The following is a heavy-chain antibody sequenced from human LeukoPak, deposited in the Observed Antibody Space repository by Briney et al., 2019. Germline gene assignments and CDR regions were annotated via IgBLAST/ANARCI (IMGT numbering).Heavy chain of an antibody. D-gene: IGHD3-3*01. CDR3: ARKHDFWSGFDY. V-gene: IGHV4-30-2*01. J-gene: IGHJ4*02. CDR1: GGSISSGGYY. Sequence: SETRSLTCTVSGGSISSGGYYWSWIRQPPGKGLEWIGYIYHSGSTYYNPSLKSRVTISVDRSKNQFSLKLSSVTAADTAVYYCARKHDFWSGFDYWGQGTLVTVSS. CDR2: IYHSGST.